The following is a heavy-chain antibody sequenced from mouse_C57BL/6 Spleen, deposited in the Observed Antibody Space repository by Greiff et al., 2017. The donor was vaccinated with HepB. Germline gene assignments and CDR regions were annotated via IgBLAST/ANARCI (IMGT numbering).Heavy chain of an antibody. V-gene: IGHV1-22*01. D-gene: IGHD1-1*01. Sequence: VQLQQSGPELVKPGASVKMSCKASGYTFTDYNMHWVKQSHGKSLEWIGYINPNNGGTSYNQKFKGKATLPVNKSSSTAYMELRSLTAEDSAVYYCANYYGSEDYWGQGTTLTVSS. CDR2: INPNNGGT. CDR3: ANYYGSEDY. J-gene: IGHJ2*01. CDR1: GYTFTDYN.